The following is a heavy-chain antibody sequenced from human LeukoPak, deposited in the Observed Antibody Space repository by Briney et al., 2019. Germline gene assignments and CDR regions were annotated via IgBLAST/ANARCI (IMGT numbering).Heavy chain of an antibody. D-gene: IGHD3-22*01. J-gene: IGHJ4*02. CDR2: INPSGGTT. CDR3: ARDARPSYDTSGYYFPGDY. CDR1: GYTFTSFY. Sequence: ASVKVSCKASGYTFTSFYIHWVRQAPGQGLEWMAIINPSGGTTRYAQKFQGRVTMARDTSTSTVYMELSSLRSEDTAVYYCARDARPSYDTSGYYFPGDYWGQGTLVTVSS. V-gene: IGHV1-46*01.